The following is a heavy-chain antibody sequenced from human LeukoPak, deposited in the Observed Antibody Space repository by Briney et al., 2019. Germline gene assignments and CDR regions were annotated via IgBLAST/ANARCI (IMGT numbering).Heavy chain of an antibody. V-gene: IGHV1-69*13. CDR3: ARHPHPDYSNYVVMPHWFDP. J-gene: IGHJ5*02. CDR2: IIPIFGTA. Sequence: EASVKVSCKASGGTFSSYAIGWVRQAPGQGLEWMGGIIPIFGTANYAQKFQGRVTITADESTSTAYMELSSLRSEDTAVYYCARHPHPDYSNYVVMPHWFDPWGQGTLVTVSS. CDR1: GGTFSSYA. D-gene: IGHD4-11*01.